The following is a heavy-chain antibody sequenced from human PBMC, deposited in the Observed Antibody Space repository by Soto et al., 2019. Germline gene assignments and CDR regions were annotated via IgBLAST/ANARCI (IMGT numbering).Heavy chain of an antibody. CDR2: IYYSGST. CDR1: GGSISSGVYY. Sequence: PSETLSLTCTVSGGSISSGVYYWGWFRQPPGKGLEWIGYIYYSGSTSYNPSLKSRLTISLDTSKNQFSLKLNSVSAADTAVYYCASGYCSGGSCWEFDPWGQGPLVTVSS. D-gene: IGHD2-15*01. CDR3: ASGYCSGGSCWEFDP. V-gene: IGHV4-30-4*01. J-gene: IGHJ5*02.